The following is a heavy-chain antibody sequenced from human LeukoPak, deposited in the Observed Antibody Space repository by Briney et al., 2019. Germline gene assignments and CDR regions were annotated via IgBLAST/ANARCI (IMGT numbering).Heavy chain of an antibody. CDR1: GFTFSTYE. CDR2: IATSGSAI. Sequence: GGSLRLSCAASGFTFSTYEMNWVRQAQGKGLEWVACIATSGSAIYYADSVKGRFTISRDNAKNSLYLQMSSLRAEDTAVYYCARRSGFDYWGQGTLVTVSS. J-gene: IGHJ4*02. V-gene: IGHV3-48*03. D-gene: IGHD6-25*01. CDR3: ARRSGFDY.